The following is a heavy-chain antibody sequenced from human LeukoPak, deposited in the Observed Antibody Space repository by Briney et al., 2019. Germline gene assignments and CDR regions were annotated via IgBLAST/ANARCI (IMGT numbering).Heavy chain of an antibody. J-gene: IGHJ4*02. D-gene: IGHD6-19*01. V-gene: IGHV3-74*01. CDR1: GFTFSSYW. Sequence: PGGSLRLSCAASGFTFSSYWMHWVRQAPGKGLVWVSRINSDGSSTSYADSVKGRFTIPRDNAKNPLSLQINSLRAEDTAVYYRASDSSGWHYFDYWGQGTLVTVSS. CDR2: INSDGSST. CDR3: ASDSSGWHYFDY.